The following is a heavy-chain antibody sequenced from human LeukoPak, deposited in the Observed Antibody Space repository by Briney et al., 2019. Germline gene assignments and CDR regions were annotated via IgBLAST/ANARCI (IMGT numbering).Heavy chain of an antibody. CDR2: MNADGRTI. D-gene: IGHD1-7*01. CDR1: GFPFSTYW. CDR3: ATAGNYRFDS. J-gene: IGHJ4*02. Sequence: PGGSPRLSCAASGFPFSTYWMHWVRQTPGKGLVWVSRMNADGRTINYADSVKGRFAISRDNAKNTLYLQMNNLRDEDTAVYYCATAGNYRFDSWGQGTLVTVSS. V-gene: IGHV3-74*01.